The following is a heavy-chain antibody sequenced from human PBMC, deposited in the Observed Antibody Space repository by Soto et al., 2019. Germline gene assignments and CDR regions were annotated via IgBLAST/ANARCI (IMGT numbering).Heavy chain of an antibody. Sequence: GASVKVSCKASGGTFSSYAISWVRQAPGQGLEWMGGIIPIFGTANYAQKFQGRVTITADESTSTAYLQLSSLRSEDTAVYYCAREGEDGVGYYYGMDVWGQGTTVTVSS. D-gene: IGHD3-10*01. J-gene: IGHJ6*02. CDR2: IIPIFGTA. CDR1: GGTFSSYA. CDR3: AREGEDGVGYYYGMDV. V-gene: IGHV1-69*13.